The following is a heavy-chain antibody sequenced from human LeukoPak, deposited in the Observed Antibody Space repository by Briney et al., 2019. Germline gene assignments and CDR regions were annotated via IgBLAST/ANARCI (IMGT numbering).Heavy chain of an antibody. V-gene: IGHV4-38-2*01. Sequence: SETLSLTCAVSGYSISSGYYWGWIRQPPGKGLEWIGSIYHSGSTYYNPSLKSRVTISVDTSKKQLSMRQSSVTAADTAVYYCARAKGSGWYDYWGQGTLVTVSS. CDR1: GYSISSGYY. CDR2: IYHSGST. D-gene: IGHD6-19*01. CDR3: ARAKGSGWYDY. J-gene: IGHJ4*02.